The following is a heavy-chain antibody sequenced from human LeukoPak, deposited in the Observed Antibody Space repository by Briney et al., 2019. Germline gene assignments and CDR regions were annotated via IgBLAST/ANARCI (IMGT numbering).Heavy chain of an antibody. CDR1: DFTFSNYA. CDR3: ARAGYSYGYAFDI. J-gene: IGHJ3*02. V-gene: IGHV3-23*01. CDR2: ISGSGERT. Sequence: GGSLRLSCAASDFTFSNYAMGWVRQAPGAGLEWVSGISGSGERTYIADSVKGRFNISRDNAKNTLYLQMNSLRDEDTAVYYCARAGYSYGYAFDIWGQGTMVTVSS. D-gene: IGHD5-18*01.